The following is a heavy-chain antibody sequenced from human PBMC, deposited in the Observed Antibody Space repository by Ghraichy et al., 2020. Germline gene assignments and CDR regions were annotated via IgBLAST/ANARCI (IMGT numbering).Heavy chain of an antibody. CDR2: ISSSSSYI. D-gene: IGHD6-13*01. CDR1: GFTFSSYS. V-gene: IGHV3-21*01. J-gene: IGHJ6*02. Sequence: GGSLRLSCAASGFTFSSYSMNWVRQAPGKGLEWVSSISSSSSYIYYADSVKGRFTISRDNAKNSLYLQMNSLRAEDTAVYYCARDKAAAGATFYYYYGMDVWGQGTTVTVSS. CDR3: ARDKAAAGATFYYYYGMDV.